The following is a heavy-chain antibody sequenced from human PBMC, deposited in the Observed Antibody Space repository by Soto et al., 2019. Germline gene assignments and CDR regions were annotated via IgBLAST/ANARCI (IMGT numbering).Heavy chain of an antibody. Sequence: ETLSLSSAVYGVSLSGYYWTCIRQPPGKGLEWIGEVNPGGITNYSPSVKSRLTISLDTSKKQVSLEMTSVTAADTDVYYRGRVVIKMAIQSIHSWGPGTLVTVSP. V-gene: IGHV4-34*01. J-gene: IGHJ4*02. D-gene: IGHD3-3*01. CDR1: GVSLSGYY. CDR2: VNPGGIT. CDR3: GRVVIKMAIQSIHS.